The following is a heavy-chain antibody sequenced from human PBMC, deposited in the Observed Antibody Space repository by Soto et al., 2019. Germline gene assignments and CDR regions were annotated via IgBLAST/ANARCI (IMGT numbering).Heavy chain of an antibody. D-gene: IGHD5-12*01. Sequence: EVQLLESGVGLIQPGGSLRLSCAASGFTFSSYAMSWVRQAPGKGLEWVSAITGTGGNTFYADSVQGRFTISRDNSKSTLYLQMNNLRAEDTAVYYCAKIVTTTPDYWGQGTLVTGSS. CDR1: GFTFSSYA. V-gene: IGHV3-23*01. J-gene: IGHJ4*02. CDR2: ITGTGGNT. CDR3: AKIVTTTPDY.